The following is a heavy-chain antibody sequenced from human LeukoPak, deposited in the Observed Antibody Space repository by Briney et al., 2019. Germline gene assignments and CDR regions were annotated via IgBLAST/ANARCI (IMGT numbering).Heavy chain of an antibody. Sequence: SETLSLTCTVSGGSISSSSYYWGWIRQPSGKGLEWIGNIYYSGSTYYNPSLKSRVTISVDTSKSQFSLKLSSVTAADTAMYFCAREEMPGKFDYWGQGTLVTVSS. CDR2: IYYSGST. CDR1: GGSISSSSYY. D-gene: IGHD1-26*01. CDR3: AREEMPGKFDY. J-gene: IGHJ4*02. V-gene: IGHV4-39*07.